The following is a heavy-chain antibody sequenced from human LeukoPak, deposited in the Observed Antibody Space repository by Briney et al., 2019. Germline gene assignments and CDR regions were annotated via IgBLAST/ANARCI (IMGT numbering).Heavy chain of an antibody. CDR2: IDTDGTGT. J-gene: IGHJ4*02. CDR1: GFTFSSYW. CDR3: ARPRAYDSRDLDY. Sequence: PGGSLRLSCAASGFTFSSYWMHWVRQAPGKGLVWVSRIDTDGTGTTYADSVKGRFTISRDNAKNTLYLQMNSLRAEDTAVYYCARPRAYDSRDLDYWGQGTLVTVSS. D-gene: IGHD3-16*01. V-gene: IGHV3-74*01.